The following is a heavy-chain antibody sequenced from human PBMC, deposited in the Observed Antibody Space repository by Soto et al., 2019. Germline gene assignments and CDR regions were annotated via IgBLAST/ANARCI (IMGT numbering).Heavy chain of an antibody. Sequence: SETLSLTCAVYGGSFSGYYWSWIRHPPGKGLEWIGEINHSGSTNYNPSLKSRVTISVDTSKNQFSLKLSSVTAADTAVYYCARGRDYDILTGYYRWGQGTLVTVS. CDR1: GGSFSGYY. D-gene: IGHD3-9*01. J-gene: IGHJ4*02. V-gene: IGHV4-34*01. CDR2: INHSGST. CDR3: ARGRDYDILTGYYR.